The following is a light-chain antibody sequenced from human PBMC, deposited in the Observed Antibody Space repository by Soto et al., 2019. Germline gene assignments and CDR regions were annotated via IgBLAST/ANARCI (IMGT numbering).Light chain of an antibody. J-gene: IGKJ4*01. V-gene: IGKV1-16*02. CDR3: QQYHDYPLT. CDR1: QGIARH. CDR2: GAS. Sequence: DIQMTQSPSSLSASVGDRVTITCRASQGIARHLVWYQQKPGKAPKSLIFGASNLQSGVPSQFSGSGSGTDFTLTISSLQPEDFATYYCQQYHDYPLTFGGGTKVEI.